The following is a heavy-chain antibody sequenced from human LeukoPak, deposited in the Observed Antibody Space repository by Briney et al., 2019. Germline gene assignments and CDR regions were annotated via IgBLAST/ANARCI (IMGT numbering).Heavy chain of an antibody. D-gene: IGHD3-3*01. J-gene: IGHJ4*02. CDR2: ISGYNGNT. CDR1: GYTFTNYG. V-gene: IGHV1-18*01. Sequence: ASVKVSCKASGYTFTNYGISWVRQAPGQGLEWMGWISGYNGNTNYAQKLQGRVTMTTDTSTSTAHMELRSLRSDDTAVYYCARAADFWSGYSPWGQGTLVTVSS. CDR3: ARAADFWSGYSP.